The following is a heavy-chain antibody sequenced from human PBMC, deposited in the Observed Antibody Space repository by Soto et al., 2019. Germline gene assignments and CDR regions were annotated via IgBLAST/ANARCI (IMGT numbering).Heavy chain of an antibody. J-gene: IGHJ5*02. V-gene: IGHV3-11*01. CDR3: ARGGTNYYDSNFDP. CDR1: GFSFSDYY. Sequence: QVQLVESGGALVKPGGSLRLSCVASGFSFSDYYMTWIRQAPGKGLEWVSSISRGGSTKYYADSVKGRFTISRDNAKNSLFLQMNSLRVEDTAVYYCARGGTNYYDSNFDPWGQGTLVTVSS. CDR2: ISRGGSTK. D-gene: IGHD3-22*01.